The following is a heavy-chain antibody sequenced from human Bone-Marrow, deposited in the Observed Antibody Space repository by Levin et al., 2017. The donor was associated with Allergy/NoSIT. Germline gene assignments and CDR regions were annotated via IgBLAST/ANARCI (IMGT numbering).Heavy chain of an antibody. J-gene: IGHJ6*03. CDR1: DGPINRGNYY. CDR2: IYSSGRT. V-gene: IGHV4-39*01. Sequence: SETLSLTCTVSDGPINRGNYYWGWFRQPPGKGLEWIGSIYSSGRTYYSPSLKSRVTMSGDTSKNQFPLTLSPVTAADTAVYYCARLSSFFGSGSYAPYYFYMDVWGKGTTVTVSS. CDR3: ARLSSFFGSGSYAPYYFYMDV. D-gene: IGHD3-10*01.